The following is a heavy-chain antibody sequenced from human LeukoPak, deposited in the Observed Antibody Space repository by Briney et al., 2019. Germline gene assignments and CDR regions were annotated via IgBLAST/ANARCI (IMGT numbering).Heavy chain of an antibody. D-gene: IGHD3-10*01. V-gene: IGHV4-39*01. Sequence: SETLSLTCAVSGASISSSIHYWGWVRQPPGKGLEWIGSIYYSGSTFYNPSLKSRVTISVDTSKNQFSLKLSSVTAADTAVYYCARLPYGSGSYYWFDPWGQGTLVTVSS. CDR2: IYYSGST. CDR3: ARLPYGSGSYYWFDP. CDR1: GASISSSIHY. J-gene: IGHJ5*02.